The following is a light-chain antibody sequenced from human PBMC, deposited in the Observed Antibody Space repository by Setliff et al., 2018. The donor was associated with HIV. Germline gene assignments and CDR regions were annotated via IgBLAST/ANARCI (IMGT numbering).Light chain of an antibody. CDR2: SNN. V-gene: IGLV1-44*01. J-gene: IGLJ3*02. CDR3: AAWDDTLNGSWV. CDR1: SSNIGSNT. Sequence: PPSASGTPGQRVTISCSGSSSNIGSNTVNWYQQLPGTAPKLLIYSNNQRPSGVPDRFSGSKSGTSASLAISGLQSEDEADYYCAAWDDTLNGSWVFGGGTK.